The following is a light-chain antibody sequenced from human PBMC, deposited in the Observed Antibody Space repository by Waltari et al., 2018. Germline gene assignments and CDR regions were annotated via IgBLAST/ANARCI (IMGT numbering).Light chain of an antibody. V-gene: IGKV3-20*01. J-gene: IGKJ1*01. Sequence: EIVLTQSPGTLSLSPGEIATLSCRASQSVSRALRTLAWYQQKPGQAPRLRIYDASTRATGIPDRFSGSGSGTDFTLTISRLEPDDFAVYYCQRYGTLPATFGQGTKVEIK. CDR1: QSVSRALRT. CDR2: DAS. CDR3: QRYGTLPAT.